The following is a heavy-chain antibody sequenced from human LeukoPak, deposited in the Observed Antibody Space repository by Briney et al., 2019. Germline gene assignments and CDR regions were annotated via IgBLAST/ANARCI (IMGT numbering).Heavy chain of an antibody. CDR3: ARRFSYYFPNPFDY. CDR1: GGSFSGYY. CDR2: INHSGST. J-gene: IGHJ4*02. D-gene: IGHD2/OR15-2a*01. Sequence: KASETLSLTCAVYGGSFSGYYWSWIRQPPGKGLEWIGEINHSGSTNYNPSLKSRVTISVDTSKNQFSLKLSSVTAADTAVYYCARRFSYYFPNPFDYWGQGTLVTVSS. V-gene: IGHV4-34*01.